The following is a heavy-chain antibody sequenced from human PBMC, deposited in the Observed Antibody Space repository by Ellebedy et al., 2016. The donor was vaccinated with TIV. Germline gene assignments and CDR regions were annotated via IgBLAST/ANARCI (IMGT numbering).Heavy chain of an antibody. J-gene: IGHJ4*02. Sequence: LRLSCTVSGASIITGDYYWSWIRQSPGKGLEWIGYIYYSGSTSYNPSLKSRITISVDTSKNQYSLKLSSVSAADTAVYYCARGPNYVWGSYKYFYYWGPGILVTVSS. D-gene: IGHD3-16*01. CDR2: IYYSGST. CDR3: ARGPNYVWGSYKYFYY. CDR1: GASIITGDYY. V-gene: IGHV4-30-4*08.